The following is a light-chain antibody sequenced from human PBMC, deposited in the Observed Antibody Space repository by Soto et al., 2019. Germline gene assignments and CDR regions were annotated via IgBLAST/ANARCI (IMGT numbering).Light chain of an antibody. J-gene: IGLJ2*01. CDR2: GVT. Sequence: QSALTQPPSASGSPGQSVTISCTGTSSDVGAYNYVSWYQQHPGKVPRLMIYGVTERPSGVPDRFSASKSGNTASLTVSGLESEDEADYYCSSYAGSNTLIFGGGTKLTVL. V-gene: IGLV2-8*01. CDR1: SSDVGAYNY. CDR3: SSYAGSNTLI.